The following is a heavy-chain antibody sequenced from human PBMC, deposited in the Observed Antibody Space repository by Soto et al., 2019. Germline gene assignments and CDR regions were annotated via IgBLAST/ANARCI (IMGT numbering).Heavy chain of an antibody. V-gene: IGHV3-23*01. CDR3: AKVTKRAAAGRYEYYKYGMDV. CDR2: ISGSGGSS. Sequence: GGSLRLSCAAAGFAFSTYAMTWVRQAPGKGLEWVSVISGSGGSSYYAASVKGRFTISRDNSKNTLFLQMNGLRAEDTAVYYCAKVTKRAAAGRYEYYKYGMDVWGQGTTVTVS. J-gene: IGHJ6*02. CDR1: GFAFSTYA. D-gene: IGHD6-13*01.